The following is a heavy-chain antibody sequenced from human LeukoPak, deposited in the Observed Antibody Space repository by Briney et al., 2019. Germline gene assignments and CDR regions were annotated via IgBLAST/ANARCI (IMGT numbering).Heavy chain of an antibody. CDR2: ISTASYYI. Sequence: PGGSLRLSCVASGFTLRSYGMNWVRQAPGKGLEWVSYISTASYYIYYADSVKGRFTISRDDAKNSLYLQMNSLRAEDTAVYYCARDASGSSTGLFDSWGQGTLVTVSS. CDR3: ARDASGSSTGLFDS. V-gene: IGHV3-21*01. CDR1: GFTLRSYG. D-gene: IGHD1-26*01. J-gene: IGHJ4*02.